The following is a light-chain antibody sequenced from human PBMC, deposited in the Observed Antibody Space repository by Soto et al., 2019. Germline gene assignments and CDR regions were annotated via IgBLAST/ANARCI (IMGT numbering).Light chain of an antibody. Sequence: DIEMTQSPSSLSASVGDRITISCRASQNINTFLNWYQQKGGKAPKLLIHGASSLQSGVPLRFSGSGSGTDFSLTISSLQPEEFSTYYCQQSYETLLSFGGGTKVEIQ. CDR1: QNINTF. J-gene: IGKJ4*01. V-gene: IGKV1-39*01. CDR3: QQSYETLLS. CDR2: GAS.